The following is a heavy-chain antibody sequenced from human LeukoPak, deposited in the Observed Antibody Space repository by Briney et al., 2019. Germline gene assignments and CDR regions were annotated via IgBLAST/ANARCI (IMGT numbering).Heavy chain of an antibody. J-gene: IGHJ4*02. Sequence: GASLRLSYAACEFTSSSYAMSWVRQAPGEGLEWVSAISGSGGSTYYADSVRGRFTISRDNSKNTLYLQMNSLRAEDTAVYYCARSGYSGYDYFLWGQGTLVTVSS. D-gene: IGHD5-12*01. CDR2: ISGSGGST. CDR3: ARSGYSGYDYFL. V-gene: IGHV3-23*01. CDR1: EFTSSSYA.